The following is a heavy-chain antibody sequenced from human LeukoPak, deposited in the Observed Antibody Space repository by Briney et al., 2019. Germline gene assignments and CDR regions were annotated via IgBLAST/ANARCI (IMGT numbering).Heavy chain of an antibody. CDR2: IGGSSSSL. Sequence: GGSLRLSCAASGFTFSIYSMNWVRQAPGKGLEWVSSIGGSSSSLYYAESVKGRFTISRDNAKNSLYLQMNSLRAEDTAVYYCAKEAGQDYGALDAFDVWGQGTMVTVSS. CDR3: AKEAGQDYGALDAFDV. V-gene: IGHV3-21*01. J-gene: IGHJ3*01. D-gene: IGHD4-17*01. CDR1: GFTFSIYS.